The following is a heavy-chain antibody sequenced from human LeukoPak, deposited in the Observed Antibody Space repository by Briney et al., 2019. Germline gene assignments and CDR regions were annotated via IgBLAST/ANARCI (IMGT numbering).Heavy chain of an antibody. CDR3: ARGIPYYDYVWGSYRYYYYGMDV. D-gene: IGHD3-16*02. CDR1: GGSFSGYY. V-gene: IGHV4-34*01. J-gene: IGHJ6*02. CDR2: INHSGST. Sequence: SETLSLTCAVYGGSFSGYYWSWIRQPPGKGLEWIGEINHSGSTNYNPSLKSRVTISVDTSKNQFSLKLSSVTAADTAVYYCARGIPYYDYVWGSYRYYYYGMDVWGQGTTVTVSS.